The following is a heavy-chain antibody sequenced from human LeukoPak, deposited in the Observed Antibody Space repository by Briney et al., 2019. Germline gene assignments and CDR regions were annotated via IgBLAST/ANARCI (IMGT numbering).Heavy chain of an antibody. CDR3: ARDKDYYGSGRPS. Sequence: PGGSLRLSCAASGSTFSSYSMNWVRQAPGKGLEWVSYISSSSSTIYYADSVKGRFTISRDNAKNSLYLQMNSLRAEDTAVYYCARDKDYYGSGRPSWGQGTLVTVSS. V-gene: IGHV3-48*01. J-gene: IGHJ5*02. D-gene: IGHD3-10*01. CDR2: ISSSSSTI. CDR1: GSTFSSYS.